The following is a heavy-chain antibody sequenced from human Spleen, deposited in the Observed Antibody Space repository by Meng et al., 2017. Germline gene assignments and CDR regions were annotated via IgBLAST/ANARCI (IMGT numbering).Heavy chain of an antibody. J-gene: IGHJ6*02. Sequence: GESLKISCAASGFTFSHYGMHWVRQAPGKGLEWVAVISFDGSNKYYGDSVKGRFTISRDNPQNTLYLQTNSVRAEDTAVYYCARDLKGVLTILFYNYGMDVWGQGTTVTVSS. D-gene: IGHD4/OR15-4a*01. CDR2: ISFDGSNK. CDR3: ARDLKGVLTILFYNYGMDV. V-gene: IGHV3-30*03. CDR1: GFTFSHYG.